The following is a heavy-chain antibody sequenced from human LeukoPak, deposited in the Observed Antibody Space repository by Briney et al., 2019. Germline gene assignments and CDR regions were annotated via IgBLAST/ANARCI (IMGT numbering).Heavy chain of an antibody. CDR3: ARHSLGSSWYLVAY. CDR1: GDPISSYY. D-gene: IGHD6-13*01. J-gene: IGHJ4*02. CDR2: IYYSGTT. V-gene: IGHV4-59*08. Sequence: PSETLSLTCTVSGDPISSYYWGWIRQPPGKGLEWIGSIYYSGTTNYNPSLESRVTISLDTSKNQFSLKLSSVTAAATAIYYCARHSLGSSWYLVAYWGQGTLVTVSS.